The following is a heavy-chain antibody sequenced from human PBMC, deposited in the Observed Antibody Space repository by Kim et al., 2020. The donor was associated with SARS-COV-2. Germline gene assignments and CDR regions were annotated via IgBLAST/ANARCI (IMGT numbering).Heavy chain of an antibody. D-gene: IGHD3-10*01. V-gene: IGHV1-24*01. CDR2: FYPEDGET. Sequence: ASVKVSCKVSGYTLTELSMHWVRQAPGKGLEWMGGFYPEDGETIYAQKFQGRVTMTEDTSTDTAYMELSSLRSEDTAVYYCATGPDYYGSGSPQTYYFDYWGQGTLVTVSS. CDR3: ATGPDYYGSGSPQTYYFDY. CDR1: GYTLTELS. J-gene: IGHJ4*02.